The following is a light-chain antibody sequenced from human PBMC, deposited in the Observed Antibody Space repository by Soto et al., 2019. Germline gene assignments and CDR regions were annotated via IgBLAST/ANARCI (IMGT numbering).Light chain of an antibody. CDR3: QHYGA. J-gene: IGKJ1*01. Sequence: IVMTQSPATLSVSPGERATLSCRASQSISINLAWYQQKPGQAPRLLIYGASTRATGIPARCSGRGAGPEFTLTISSLQSEDFAVYYCQHYGAFGQGTKVDI. V-gene: IGKV3-15*01. CDR1: QSISIN. CDR2: GAS.